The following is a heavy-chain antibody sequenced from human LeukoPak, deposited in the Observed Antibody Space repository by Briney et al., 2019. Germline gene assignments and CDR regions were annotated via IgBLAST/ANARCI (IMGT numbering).Heavy chain of an antibody. J-gene: IGHJ4*02. CDR2: ISADGIRT. CDR1: GSGFAFAGAW. V-gene: IGHV3-74*01. CDR3: VSFHETY. Sequence: EGSLRLSCAASGSGFAFAGAWMHWVRQVPGKGPEWVSLISADGIRTTYADSAKGRFTISKDNAKNTVYLQMNSLRAEDTAVYYCVSFHETYWGRGTLVTVSS.